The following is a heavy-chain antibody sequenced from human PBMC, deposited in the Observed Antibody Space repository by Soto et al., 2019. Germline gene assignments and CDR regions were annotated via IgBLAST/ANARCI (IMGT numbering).Heavy chain of an antibody. D-gene: IGHD3-10*01. CDR3: ATNYGSGYRAFDY. V-gene: IGHV1-69*02. Sequence: QVQLVQSGAEVQKPGSSVKVSCKASGDTFSFYSINWVRQAPGLGLEWMGRINPILSVSNYAQKLQGRVTITADKSTSTAYMELSSLRSEDTAMYYCATNYGSGYRAFDYWGQGALITVSS. CDR2: INPILSVS. CDR1: GDTFSFYS. J-gene: IGHJ4*02.